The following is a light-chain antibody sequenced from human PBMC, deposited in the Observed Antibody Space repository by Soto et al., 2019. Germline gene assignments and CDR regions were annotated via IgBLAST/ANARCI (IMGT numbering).Light chain of an antibody. CDR2: KAS. V-gene: IGKV1-5*03. Sequence: DIQMTQSPSTLSASVGDRVTITCRASQSISSWLAWYQQKPGKAPKLLIYKASTLESGVPPRVSGSGSGPEFTLTITSLQPDDFATYYCQQYISYSYTFGHGTKLEIK. J-gene: IGKJ2*01. CDR1: QSISSW. CDR3: QQYISYSYT.